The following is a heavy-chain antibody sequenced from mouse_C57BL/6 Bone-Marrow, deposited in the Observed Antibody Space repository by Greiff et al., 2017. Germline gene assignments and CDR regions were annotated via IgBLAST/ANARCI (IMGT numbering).Heavy chain of an antibody. J-gene: IGHJ4*01. CDR2: INPSSGYT. D-gene: IGHD2-5*01. Sequence: QVQLQQSGAELAKPGASVKLSCKASGYTFTSYWMHWVKQRPGQGLEWIGYINPSSGYTKYNQKFKDKATLTADKSASTAYMQLSSLTYEDSAVYYCARISNYFYYAMDYWGQGTSVTVSS. V-gene: IGHV1-7*01. CDR3: ARISNYFYYAMDY. CDR1: GYTFTSYW.